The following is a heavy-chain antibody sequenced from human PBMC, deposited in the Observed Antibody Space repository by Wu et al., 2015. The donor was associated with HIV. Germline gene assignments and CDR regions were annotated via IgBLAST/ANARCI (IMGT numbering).Heavy chain of an antibody. D-gene: IGHD4-23*01. J-gene: IGHJ4*02. Sequence: QVQLVQSGAEXKKTWVLRKVSCKIPEAPSAIMLSTGCDRPLDKGLSGWEGSSHFCKANYAQKFQGRVTITADESTSTGYMDLSSLKSEDTAVYYCARSDGLVDGGNSGYDSWGQGTLVTVSS. CDR3: ARSDGLVDGGNSGYDS. CDR1: EAPSAIML. V-gene: IGHV1-69*11. CDR2: SSHFCKA.